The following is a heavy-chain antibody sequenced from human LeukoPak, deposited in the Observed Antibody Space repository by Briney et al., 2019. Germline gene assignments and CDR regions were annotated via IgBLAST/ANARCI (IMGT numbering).Heavy chain of an antibody. CDR2: ISSGGDTF. Sequence: GGSLRLSCAASGFIFSDYYMVWIRQAPGRGLEWIAYISSGGDTFFYADSVKGRFTISRDNSGDSLYLQMNSLGADDTAVYYCARGDGVYDYVWGRSYWGQGTLVTVSS. D-gene: IGHD3-16*01. J-gene: IGHJ4*02. V-gene: IGHV3-11*01. CDR3: ARGDGVYDYVWGRSY. CDR1: GFIFSDYY.